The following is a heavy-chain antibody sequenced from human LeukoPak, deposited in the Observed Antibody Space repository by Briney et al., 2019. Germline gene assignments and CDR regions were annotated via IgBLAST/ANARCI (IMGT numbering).Heavy chain of an antibody. J-gene: IGHJ4*02. CDR3: ARNYDSSGPTPYYFDY. D-gene: IGHD3-22*01. V-gene: IGHV4-59*12. Sequence: PSETLSLTCTVSGGSISSYYWSWIRQPPGKGLEWIGYIYYSGSTNYNPSLKSRVTISVDTSKNQFSLKLSSVTAADTAVYYCARNYDSSGPTPYYFDYWGQGTLVTVSS. CDR1: GGSISSYY. CDR2: IYYSGST.